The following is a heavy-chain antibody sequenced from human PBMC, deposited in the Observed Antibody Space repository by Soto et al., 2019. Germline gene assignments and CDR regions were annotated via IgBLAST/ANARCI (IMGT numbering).Heavy chain of an antibody. Sequence: QVQLVQSGAEVKKPGASVKVSCKASGYTFTSYGISWVRQAPGQGLEWMGWISTYNGNTNYAQKLQGRVTMTTDTSTSTAYMELRSLRSDDTAVYYCARDLSPYGDYVGFDYWGQGTLVTVSS. CDR2: ISTYNGNT. D-gene: IGHD4-17*01. CDR1: GYTFTSYG. V-gene: IGHV1-18*01. CDR3: ARDLSPYGDYVGFDY. J-gene: IGHJ4*02.